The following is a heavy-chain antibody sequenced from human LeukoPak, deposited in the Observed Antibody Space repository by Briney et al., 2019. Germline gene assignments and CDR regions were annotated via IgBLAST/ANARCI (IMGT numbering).Heavy chain of an antibody. V-gene: IGHV3-23*01. D-gene: IGHD3-10*01. CDR2: VSGRAGNT. Sequence: PGGSLRLLCGASGFTFSSYSMSWVPQAPGEGLEWVSAVSGRAGNTYYRDSGQGRYTTSRDTSKNTLSLQMSSLRAEDTAVYYCAKEIRGVVNENFDYWGQGTLVTVSS. CDR3: AKEIRGVVNENFDY. CDR1: GFTFSSYS. J-gene: IGHJ4*02.